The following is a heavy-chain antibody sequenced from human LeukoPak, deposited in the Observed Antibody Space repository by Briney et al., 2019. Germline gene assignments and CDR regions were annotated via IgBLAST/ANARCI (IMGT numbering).Heavy chain of an antibody. CDR3: AKWWELHWEKNAFDI. CDR2: ISGSGGST. CDR1: GFTFSSYW. Sequence: GGSLRLSCAASGFTFSSYWMSWVRQAPGKGLEWVSAISGSGGSTYYADSVKGRFTISRDNSKNTLYLQMNSLRAEDTAVYYCAKWWELHWEKNAFDIWGQGTMVTVSS. V-gene: IGHV3-23*01. D-gene: IGHD1-26*01. J-gene: IGHJ3*02.